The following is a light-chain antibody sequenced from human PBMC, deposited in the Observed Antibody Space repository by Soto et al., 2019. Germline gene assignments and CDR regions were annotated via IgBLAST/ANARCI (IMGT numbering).Light chain of an antibody. CDR3: SSYTSSSTYV. J-gene: IGLJ1*01. Sequence: YALTQPPSVSGSPGQSITISCAGTSSDVGGYNYVSWYQQHPGKAPKLVIYDVSNRPSGVSNRFSGSKSGNTASLTTSGLQAEDEADYYCSSYTSSSTYVFGTGTKVTVL. V-gene: IGLV2-14*01. CDR1: SSDVGGYNY. CDR2: DVS.